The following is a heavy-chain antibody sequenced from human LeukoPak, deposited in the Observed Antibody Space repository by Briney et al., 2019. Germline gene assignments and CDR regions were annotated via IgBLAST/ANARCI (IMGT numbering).Heavy chain of an antibody. J-gene: IGHJ4*02. Sequence: GASVKVSCKASGYTFTSYGISWVRLAPGQGLEWMGWISAYNGNTNYAQKLQGRVTMTTDTSTSTAYMELRSLRSDDTAVYYCARGYCSSTSCYDDYWGQGTLVTVSS. CDR1: GYTFTSYG. CDR3: ARGYCSSTSCYDDY. CDR2: ISAYNGNT. V-gene: IGHV1-18*01. D-gene: IGHD2-2*01.